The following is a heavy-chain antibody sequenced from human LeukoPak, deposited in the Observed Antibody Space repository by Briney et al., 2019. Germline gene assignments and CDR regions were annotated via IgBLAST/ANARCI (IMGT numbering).Heavy chain of an antibody. Sequence: PGGSLRLSCAASRFIFRNYWMSWVRQAPGKGLEWVANIKQDGSEKYYGDSVKGRFTISRDNAKNSVYLQMNSLRGEDTAVYYCAREGPGSIEVADNYFDYWGQGTLVTVSS. CDR3: AREGPGSIEVADNYFDY. D-gene: IGHD6-19*01. CDR2: IKQDGSEK. V-gene: IGHV3-7*04. J-gene: IGHJ4*02. CDR1: RFIFRNYW.